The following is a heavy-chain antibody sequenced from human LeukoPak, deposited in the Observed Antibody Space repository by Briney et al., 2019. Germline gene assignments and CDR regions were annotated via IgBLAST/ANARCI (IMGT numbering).Heavy chain of an antibody. V-gene: IGHV3-30-3*01. CDR2: ISYDGGNK. J-gene: IGHJ4*02. CDR1: GFTFSSYA. Sequence: QPGRSLRLSCAASGFTFSSYAMHWVRQAPGKGLEWVAVISYDGGNKYYADSVKGRFTISRDNSKNTLYLQMNSLRAEDTAVYCCARSQRGWLVIYYFDYWGQGTLVTVSS. CDR3: ARSQRGWLVIYYFDY. D-gene: IGHD6-19*01.